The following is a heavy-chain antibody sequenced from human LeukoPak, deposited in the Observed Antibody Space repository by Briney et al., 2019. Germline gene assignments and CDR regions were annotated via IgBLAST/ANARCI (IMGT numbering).Heavy chain of an antibody. Sequence: SETLSLTCAVYGGSFSGYYWSWIRQPPGKGLEWIGSIYYSGSTYYNPSLKSRVTISVDTSKNQFSLKLSSVTAADTAVYYCARPRPYDILRQGEFDPWGQGTLVTVSS. CDR3: ARPRPYDILRQGEFDP. J-gene: IGHJ5*02. CDR2: IYYSGST. V-gene: IGHV4-34*01. D-gene: IGHD3-9*01. CDR1: GGSFSGYY.